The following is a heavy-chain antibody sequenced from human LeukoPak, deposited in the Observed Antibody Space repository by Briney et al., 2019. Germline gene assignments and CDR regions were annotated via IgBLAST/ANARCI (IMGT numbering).Heavy chain of an antibody. CDR1: GYTFTNYY. J-gene: IGHJ4*02. Sequence: ASVKVSCKASGYTFTNYYMHWVRQAPGQGLEWMGIINPSGGSTSYAQKFQGRVTMTRDTSTSTVYMELSSLRSEDTAVYYCARANMTTVIFDYWGQGTLVTVSS. V-gene: IGHV1-46*01. D-gene: IGHD4-17*01. CDR2: INPSGGST. CDR3: ARANMTTVIFDY.